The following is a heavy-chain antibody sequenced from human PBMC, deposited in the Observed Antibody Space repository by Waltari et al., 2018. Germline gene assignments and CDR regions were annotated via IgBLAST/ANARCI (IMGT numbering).Heavy chain of an antibody. CDR1: GGSISSYY. Sequence: QVQLQESGPGLVKPSETLSLTCTVSGGSISSYYWSWIRQPPGKGLEWIGYIYYSGSTNYNPALKSRVTISVDTSKNQFSLKLSSVTAADTAVYYCANDYGDSADAFDIWGQGTMVTVSS. V-gene: IGHV4-59*01. CDR3: ANDYGDSADAFDI. D-gene: IGHD4-17*01. CDR2: IYYSGST. J-gene: IGHJ3*02.